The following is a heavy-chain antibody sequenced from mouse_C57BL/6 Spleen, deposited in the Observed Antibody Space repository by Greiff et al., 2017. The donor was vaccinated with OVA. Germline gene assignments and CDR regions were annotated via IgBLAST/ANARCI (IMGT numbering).Heavy chain of an antibody. CDR3: ARDFRRDAMDY. V-gene: IGHV5-4*01. J-gene: IGHJ4*01. CDR2: ISDGGSYT. Sequence: EVQLVESGGGLVKPGGSLKLSCAASGFTFSSYAMSWVRQTPEKRLEWVATISDGGSYTYYPDNVKGRFTISRDNAKNNLYLQMSHLKSEDTAMYYCARDFRRDAMDYWGQGTSVTVSS. CDR1: GFTFSSYA.